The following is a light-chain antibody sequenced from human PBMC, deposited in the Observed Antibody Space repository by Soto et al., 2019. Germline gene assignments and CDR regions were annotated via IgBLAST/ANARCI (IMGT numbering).Light chain of an antibody. CDR1: QRVSSN. Sequence: EIVMTQSPATLSVSPGERATLSCRASQRVSSNLAWYQQKPGQAPRLLISGASTRSTGIPARFSGSGSGTEFTLTISSLQSEDVAVYYCQRYNNWPQTFGQGTKVELK. CDR3: QRYNNWPQT. CDR2: GAS. J-gene: IGKJ1*01. V-gene: IGKV3-15*01.